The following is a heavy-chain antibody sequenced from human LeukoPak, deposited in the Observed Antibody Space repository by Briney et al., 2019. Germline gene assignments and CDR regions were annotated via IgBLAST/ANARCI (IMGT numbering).Heavy chain of an antibody. V-gene: IGHV4-34*01. Sequence: PSETLSLTCAVYGGSFSGYYWGWIRQPPGKGLEWIGEINHSGSTNYNPSLKSRVTISVDTSKNQFSLKLSSVTAADTAVYYCARGLNMTTVTTLTWGQGTLVTVSS. CDR2: INHSGST. J-gene: IGHJ5*02. CDR1: GGSFSGYY. CDR3: ARGLNMTTVTTLT. D-gene: IGHD4-17*01.